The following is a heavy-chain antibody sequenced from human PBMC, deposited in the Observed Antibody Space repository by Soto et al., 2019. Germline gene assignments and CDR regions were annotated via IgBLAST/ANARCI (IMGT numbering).Heavy chain of an antibody. CDR3: ARGRDVDWFGAVGYYYMDV. CDR2: INHSGST. D-gene: IGHD3-10*01. J-gene: IGHJ6*03. V-gene: IGHV4-34*01. Sequence: SETLSLTCAVYGGSFSGYYWSWIRQPPGKGLEWIGEINHSGSTNYNPSLKSRVTISVDTSKNQFSLKLSSVTAADTAVYYCARGRDVDWFGAVGYYYMDVWGKGTTVTVSS. CDR1: GGSFSGYY.